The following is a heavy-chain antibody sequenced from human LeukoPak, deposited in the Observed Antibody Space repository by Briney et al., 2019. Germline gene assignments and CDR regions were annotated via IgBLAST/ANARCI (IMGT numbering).Heavy chain of an antibody. V-gene: IGHV3-30*03. D-gene: IGHD2-15*01. J-gene: IGHJ4*02. CDR2: ISYDGSNK. CDR1: GFTFSSYG. CDR3: ARVHCSGGSCYSLGSSDY. Sequence: GRSLRLSCAASGFTFSSYGMHWVRQAPGKGLEWVAVISYDGSNKYYADSVKGRFTISRDNSKNTLYLQINNLRAEDTAVYYCARVHCSGGSCYSLGSSDYWGQGTLVTVSS.